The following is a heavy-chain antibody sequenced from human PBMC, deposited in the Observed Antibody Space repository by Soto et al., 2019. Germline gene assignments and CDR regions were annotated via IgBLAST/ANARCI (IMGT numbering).Heavy chain of an antibody. J-gene: IGHJ3*02. CDR1: GGSFSGYY. D-gene: IGHD7-27*01. Sequence: QVQLQQWGAGLLKPSETLSLTCAVYGGSFSGYYWSWIRQPPGKGLEWIGEINHSGNTNYNPSLKSRVYISVDPAKNQFSLKLSSVTAADTAVYYCARGETWGAFDIWGQGTMVTVSS. CDR3: ARGETWGAFDI. CDR2: INHSGNT. V-gene: IGHV4-34*01.